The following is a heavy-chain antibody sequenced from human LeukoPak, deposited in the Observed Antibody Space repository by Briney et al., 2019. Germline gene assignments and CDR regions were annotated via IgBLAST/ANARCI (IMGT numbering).Heavy chain of an antibody. Sequence: SDTLSLTCAVYGRSFSGYYWIWIRQPPGKGREGVGEINHNGSTNYNPSLTSRVPKSLDTSKSQFSLTLSSVTAADTAVYYCASYRKECSSTSCPGRLDHWGQGTLVTVSS. CDR2: INHNGST. D-gene: IGHD2-2*01. J-gene: IGHJ5*02. CDR1: GRSFSGYY. V-gene: IGHV4-34*01. CDR3: ASYRKECSSTSCPGRLDH.